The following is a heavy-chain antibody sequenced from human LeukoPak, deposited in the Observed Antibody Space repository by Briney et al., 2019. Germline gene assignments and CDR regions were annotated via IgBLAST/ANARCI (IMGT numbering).Heavy chain of an antibody. CDR1: GGTFSSYA. CDR2: IIPTFGTA. Sequence: SVKVSCKASGGTFSSYAISWVRQAPGQGLEWMGGIIPTFGTANYAQKFQGRVTITTDESTSTAYMELSSLRSEDAAVYYCARDNYAGANWFDPWGQGTLVTVSS. V-gene: IGHV1-69*05. J-gene: IGHJ5*02. CDR3: ARDNYAGANWFDP. D-gene: IGHD1-7*01.